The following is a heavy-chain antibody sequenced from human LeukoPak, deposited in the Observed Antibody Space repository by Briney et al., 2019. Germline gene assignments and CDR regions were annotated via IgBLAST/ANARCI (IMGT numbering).Heavy chain of an antibody. J-gene: IGHJ6*04. D-gene: IGHD3-10*01. V-gene: IGHV4-34*01. CDR1: GGSFSGYY. Sequence: SETLSLTCAVYGGSFSGYYWSWIRQPPGKGLEWIGEINHSGSTNYNPSLKSRVTISVDTSKNQFPLKLSSVTAADTAVYYCARLRVEWFGLYGMDVWGKGTTVTVSS. CDR3: ARLRVEWFGLYGMDV. CDR2: INHSGST.